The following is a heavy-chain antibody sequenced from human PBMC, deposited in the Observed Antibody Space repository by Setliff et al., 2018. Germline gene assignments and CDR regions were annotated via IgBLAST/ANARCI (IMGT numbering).Heavy chain of an antibody. Sequence: SVKVSCKASGYTFTTHGISWVRQAPGQGLEWMGWISTDDGDTNFAQKFQGRVTLTTDTSTGTAYMELRSLTFDDTAVYYCARDWFCSGGDCSDVFDFWGQGTMVTVSS. CDR3: ARDWFCSGGDCSDVFDF. J-gene: IGHJ3*01. CDR1: GYTFTTHG. V-gene: IGHV1-18*01. CDR2: ISTDDGDT. D-gene: IGHD2-21*02.